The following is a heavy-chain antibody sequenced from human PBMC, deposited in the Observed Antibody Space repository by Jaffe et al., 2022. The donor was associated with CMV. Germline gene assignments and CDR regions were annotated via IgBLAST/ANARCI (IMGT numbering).Heavy chain of an antibody. D-gene: IGHD3-22*01. J-gene: IGHJ6*02. CDR3: AREFYDSSGYIYYYYYYGMDV. CDR1: GGSISSYY. Sequence: QVQLQESGPGLVKPSETLSLTCTVSGGSISSYYWSWIRQPAGKGLEWIGRIYTSGSTNYNPSLKSRVTMSVDTSKNQFSLKLSSVTAADTAVYYCAREFYDSSGYIYYYYYYGMDVWGQGTTVTVSS. CDR2: IYTSGST. V-gene: IGHV4-4*07.